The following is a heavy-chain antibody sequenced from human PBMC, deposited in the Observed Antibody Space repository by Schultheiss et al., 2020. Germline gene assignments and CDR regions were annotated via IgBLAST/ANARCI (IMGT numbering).Heavy chain of an antibody. CDR1: GYTLTELS. CDR2: FDPEDGET. Sequence: ASVKVSCKVSGYTLTELSMHWVRQAPGKGLEWMGGFDPEDGETIYAQKFQGRVTMTEDTSTDTAYMELSSLRSEDTAVYYCARVKNYDSSFDYWGQGTLVTVSS. D-gene: IGHD3-22*01. J-gene: IGHJ4*02. V-gene: IGHV1-24*01. CDR3: ARVKNYDSSFDY.